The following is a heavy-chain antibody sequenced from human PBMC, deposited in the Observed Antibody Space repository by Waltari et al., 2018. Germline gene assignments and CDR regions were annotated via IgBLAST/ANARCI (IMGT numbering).Heavy chain of an antibody. D-gene: IGHD6-13*01. CDR2: INYSGST. Sequence: LQLQEPGPGRVKPSETLALTCTVSAGSIRSSSDYWGWSSQPPGKGLEWIGSINYSGSTYYNPSLKSRVTISVDTSKNQFSLKLSSVTAADTAVYYCAGPLRRSWYSDCYCIDVWGQGTPVTVSS. CDR3: AGPLRRSWYSDCYCIDV. V-gene: IGHV4-39*01. CDR1: AGSIRSSSDY. J-gene: IGHJ6*02.